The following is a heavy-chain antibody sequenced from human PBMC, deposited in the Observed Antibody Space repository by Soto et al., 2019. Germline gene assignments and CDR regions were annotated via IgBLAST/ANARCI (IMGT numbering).Heavy chain of an antibody. V-gene: IGHV1-45*02. Sequence: QMQLVQSGAEVKKTGSSVKVSCKASGYTFTYRYLHWVRQAPGQALDWMGWITPFNGNTNYAQKFQDRVTITRDRSMSTAYMELSSLRSEDTAMYYCASHSGSYFYYFDYWGQGTLVTVSS. CDR1: GYTFTYRY. CDR3: ASHSGSYFYYFDY. D-gene: IGHD1-26*01. CDR2: ITPFNGNT. J-gene: IGHJ4*02.